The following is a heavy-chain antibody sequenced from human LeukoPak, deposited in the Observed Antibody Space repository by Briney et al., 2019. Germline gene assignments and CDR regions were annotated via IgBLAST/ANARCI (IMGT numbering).Heavy chain of an antibody. V-gene: IGHV3-7*03. CDR3: ARDLPNYDILTGYRWFDP. J-gene: IGHJ5*02. CDR2: IKQDGSEK. CDR1: GFTFSSYW. Sequence: PGGSLRLSCAASGFTFSSYWMSWVRQPPGKGLEWVANIKQDGSEKYYVDSVKGRFTISRDNAKNSLYLQMNSLRAEDTAVYYCARDLPNYDILTGYRWFDPWGQGTLVTVSS. D-gene: IGHD3-9*01.